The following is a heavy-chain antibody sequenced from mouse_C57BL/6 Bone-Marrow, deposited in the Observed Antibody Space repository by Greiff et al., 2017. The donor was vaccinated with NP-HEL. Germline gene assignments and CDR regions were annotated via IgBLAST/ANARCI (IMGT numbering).Heavy chain of an antibody. J-gene: IGHJ1*03. CDR3: ARGSLLLWYFDG. CDR1: GYTFTSYW. CDR2: IHPNSGST. Sequence: QVQLQQPGAELVKPGASVKLSCKASGYTFTSYWMHWVKQRPGQGLEWIGMIHPNSGSTNYNEKFKSKATLTVDKSSSTAYMQHSSLTSEDSAVYYCARGSLLLWYFDGWGTGTTVTVTS. D-gene: IGHD1-2*01. V-gene: IGHV1-64*01.